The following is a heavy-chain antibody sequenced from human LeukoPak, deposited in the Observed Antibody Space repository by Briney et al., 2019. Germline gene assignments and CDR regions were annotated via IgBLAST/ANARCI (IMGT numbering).Heavy chain of an antibody. CDR1: GGSISSGGYY. V-gene: IGHV4-31*03. CDR2: IYYSGST. J-gene: IGHJ4*02. Sequence: SETLSLTCTVSGGSISSGGYYWSWIRQHPGKGLEWIWYIYYSGSTYYNPSLKSRITISVDTSKNQFSLKLSSVAAADTAVYYCARGFGGSSTSYAYPFGYWGQGTLVTVSS. CDR3: ARGFGGSSTSYAYPFGY. D-gene: IGHD2-2*01.